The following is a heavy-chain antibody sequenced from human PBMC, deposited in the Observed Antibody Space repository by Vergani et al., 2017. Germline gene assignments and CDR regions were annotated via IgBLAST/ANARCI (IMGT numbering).Heavy chain of an antibody. D-gene: IGHD2-21*01. J-gene: IGHJ5*02. CDR1: GSIFKNYY. CDR3: ARSIGYCAGATCRAYYFDH. Sequence: VQLVQSGAEVRKPGASVTVSCTASGSIFKNYYIHWLRQAPGQAFEWMGILNPTTGHTTSAQRFMGRVDMTRDPSTDTSTRTVQMTLSSLRSEDTAVYYCARSIGYCAGATCRAYYFDHGGQGARVAVSS. V-gene: IGHV1-46*02. CDR2: LNPTTGHT.